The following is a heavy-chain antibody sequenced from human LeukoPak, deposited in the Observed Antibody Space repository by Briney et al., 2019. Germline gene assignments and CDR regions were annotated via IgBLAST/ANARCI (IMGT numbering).Heavy chain of an antibody. J-gene: IGHJ6*02. V-gene: IGHV3-23*01. CDR1: GFTFSSYA. Sequence: GGSLRLSCAASGFTFSSYAMSWVRQAPGKGLEWVSAISGSGGSTYYADSVKGRFTISRDNSKNTLYLQMNSLRAEDTAVYYCASLYCSGGSCPPSYYYYGMDVWGQGTTVTVSS. CDR3: ASLYCSGGSCPPSYYYYGMDV. D-gene: IGHD2-15*01. CDR2: ISGSGGST.